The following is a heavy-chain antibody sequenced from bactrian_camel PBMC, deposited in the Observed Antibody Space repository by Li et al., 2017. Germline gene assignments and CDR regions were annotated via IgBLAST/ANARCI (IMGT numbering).Heavy chain of an antibody. CDR2: VKSDGAT. Sequence: HVQLVESGGGSVQAGGSLRLSCRASGYTYSRYCMAWFRQAPGKEREAVATVKSDGATSYADSVSVRFTISKDNAENILYLQMNSLKPEDTATYYCGASGMRLGSCLLAESVYDFWGQGTQVTVS. D-gene: IGHD5*01. V-gene: IGHV3S26*01. CDR1: GYTYSRYC. CDR3: GASGMRLGSCLLAESVYDF. J-gene: IGHJ4*01.